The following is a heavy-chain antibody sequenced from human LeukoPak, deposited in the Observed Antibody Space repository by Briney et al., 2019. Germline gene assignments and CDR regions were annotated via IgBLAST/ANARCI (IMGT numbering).Heavy chain of an antibody. V-gene: IGHV4-59*01. D-gene: IGHD2-8*01. CDR1: GGSISSYY. CDR2: IYYSGST. Sequence: SETLSLTCTVSGGSISSYYWSWIRQPPGKGLEWIGYIYYSGSTNYNPSLKSRVTISVDTSKNQFSLKLSSVTAADTAVYYCARASRRFSNGIYYYGMDVWGQGTMVTVSS. J-gene: IGHJ6*02. CDR3: ARASRRFSNGIYYYGMDV.